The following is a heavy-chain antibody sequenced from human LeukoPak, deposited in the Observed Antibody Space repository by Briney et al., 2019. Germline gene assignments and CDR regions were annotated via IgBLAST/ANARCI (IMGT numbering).Heavy chain of an antibody. CDR3: AREVYDGVLDY. Sequence: GGSLRLSCAASGFTFSDYYMSWIRQAPGKGLEWVSYISSSGSTIFYAGSVKGRFTISRDNAKNSLYLQMNSLRAEDTAVYYCAREVYDGVLDYWGQGTLGTVSS. CDR1: GFTFSDYY. CDR2: ISSSGSTI. D-gene: IGHD3-3*01. V-gene: IGHV3-11*04. J-gene: IGHJ4*02.